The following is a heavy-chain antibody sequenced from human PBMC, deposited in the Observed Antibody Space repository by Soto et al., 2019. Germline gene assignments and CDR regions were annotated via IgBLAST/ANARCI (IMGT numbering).Heavy chain of an antibody. CDR2: INPYNGNT. D-gene: IGHD1-26*01. Sequence: ASVKVSCKASGYSFSSYGVSWVRQAPGQGLEWIGWINPYNGNTLNAQNLQGRVTLTTDTSTSTAYMELRSLRSDDTAIYYCARDTGAATFDYWGKGPLVTVS. CDR3: ARDTGAATFDY. V-gene: IGHV1-18*04. CDR1: GYSFSSYG. J-gene: IGHJ4*01.